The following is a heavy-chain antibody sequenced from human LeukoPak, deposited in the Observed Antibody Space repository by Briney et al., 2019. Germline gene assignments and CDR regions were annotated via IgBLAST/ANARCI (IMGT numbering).Heavy chain of an antibody. CDR1: GFTVSSNY. V-gene: IGHV3-66*01. CDR3: ARGPPGYYDSSGYYRFFDY. D-gene: IGHD3-22*01. Sequence: PGGSLRLSCAASGFTVSSNYMSWVRQAPGKGLEWVSVIYSGGSTYYADSVKGRFTISRDNSKNTLYLQMNSLRAEDTAVYYCARGPPGYYDSSGYYRFFDYWGQGTLVTVSS. CDR2: IYSGGST. J-gene: IGHJ4*02.